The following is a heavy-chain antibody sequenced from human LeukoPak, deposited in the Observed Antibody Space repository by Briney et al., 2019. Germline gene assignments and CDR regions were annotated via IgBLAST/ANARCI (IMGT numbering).Heavy chain of an antibody. CDR1: GFTFDDYA. Sequence: GRSLRLSCAASGFTFDDYAMHWVRQAPGKGLEWVSGISWNSGSIGYADSVKGRFTISRDNAKSSLYLQMNSLRAEDTALYYCAKDIGSGSYAQYDAFDIWGQGTMVTVSS. V-gene: IGHV3-9*01. J-gene: IGHJ3*02. CDR3: AKDIGSGSYAQYDAFDI. D-gene: IGHD3-10*01. CDR2: ISWNSGSI.